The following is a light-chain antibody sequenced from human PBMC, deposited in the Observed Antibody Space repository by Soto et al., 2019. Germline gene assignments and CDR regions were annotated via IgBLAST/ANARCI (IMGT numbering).Light chain of an antibody. V-gene: IGKV1-39*01. J-gene: IGKJ5*01. CDR3: QQSYSNPSIT. CDR2: AAS. Sequence: DIQMTQSPSSLSASVGDRVTITCRASQSISSYLNWYQQKPGKAPKRLIYAASSLQSGVPSRFSGSGSGTDFTRTISSLQPEDFATYYGQQSYSNPSITFGQGTRLEIK. CDR1: QSISSY.